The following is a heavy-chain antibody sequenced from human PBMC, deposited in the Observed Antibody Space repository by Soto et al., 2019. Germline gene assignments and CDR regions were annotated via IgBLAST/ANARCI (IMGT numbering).Heavy chain of an antibody. CDR1: GFTFSSYA. D-gene: IGHD4-17*01. Sequence: QVQLVESGGGVVQPGRSLRLSCAASGFTFSSYAMHWVRQAPGKGLEWVAVISYDGSNKYYADSVKGRFTISRDTSRYTLYLQRNSLRAEDTAVYYCAREGGHYGYYFDSWGQGTLVTVSS. J-gene: IGHJ4*02. V-gene: IGHV3-30-3*01. CDR2: ISYDGSNK. CDR3: AREGGHYGYYFDS.